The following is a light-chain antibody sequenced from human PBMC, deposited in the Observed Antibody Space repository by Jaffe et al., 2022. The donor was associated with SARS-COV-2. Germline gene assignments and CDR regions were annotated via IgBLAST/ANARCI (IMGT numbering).Light chain of an antibody. J-gene: IGKJ3*01. CDR2: DTS. Sequence: DIQMTQSPPSLSASVGDRLTITCQASQGISNYLNWYQQKPGKAPKLLIYDTSNLETGVPSRFSGNRSGTDFTFTITSLQPEDIATYYCQQYDNLPFTFGPGTKVDIK. V-gene: IGKV1-33*01. CDR1: QGISNY. CDR3: QQYDNLPFT.